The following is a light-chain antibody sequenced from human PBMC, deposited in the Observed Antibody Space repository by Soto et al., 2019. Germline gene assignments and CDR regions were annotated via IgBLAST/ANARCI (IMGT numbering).Light chain of an antibody. V-gene: IGLV2-11*01. CDR2: DVT. Sequence: QSALTQPRSVSGSPGQSVSISCTGTSSDVGGYNYVSRYQQYPGKAPKLVIYDVTRRPSGVPDRFSGSKSGNRASLTISGLQAEDEADYYCCSYAGSSTSLFGGGTKLTVL. CDR3: CSYAGSSTSL. CDR1: SSDVGGYNY. J-gene: IGLJ3*02.